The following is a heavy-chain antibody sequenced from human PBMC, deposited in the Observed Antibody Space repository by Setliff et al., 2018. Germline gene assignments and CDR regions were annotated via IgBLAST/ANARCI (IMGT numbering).Heavy chain of an antibody. CDR2: IGHTGSI. V-gene: IGHV4-38-2*02. J-gene: IGHJ6*03. Sequence: SETLSLTCTVSGYSISSGYIWGWIRQPPGKGLEWVGNIGHTGSINYNPSLTSRLTISRDTSKNQFSLKLNSVTAADMAVYYCAREQWLDPPGYYYMDVWAKGTTVTVSS. CDR3: AREQWLDPPGYYYMDV. CDR1: GYSISSGYI. D-gene: IGHD6-19*01.